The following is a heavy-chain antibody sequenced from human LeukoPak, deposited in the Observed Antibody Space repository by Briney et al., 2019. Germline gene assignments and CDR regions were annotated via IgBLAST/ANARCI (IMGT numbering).Heavy chain of an antibody. CDR2: INHSGST. J-gene: IGHJ5*02. Sequence: SETLSLTCAVYGGSFSGYYWSWIRQPPGKGLEWIGEINHSGSTYYNPSLRSRVTISVDTSKNQFSLKLSSVTAADTAVYYCARGYYDFWSGKNWFDPWGQGTLVTLSS. CDR3: ARGYYDFWSGKNWFDP. D-gene: IGHD3-3*01. V-gene: IGHV4-34*01. CDR1: GGSFSGYY.